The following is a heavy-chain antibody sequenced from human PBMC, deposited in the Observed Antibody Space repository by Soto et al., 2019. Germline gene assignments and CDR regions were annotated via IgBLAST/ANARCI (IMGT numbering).Heavy chain of an antibody. Sequence: ASVKVSCKASGYTFTSYDINWVRQATGQGLEWIGWMNPNSGNTGYAQKFQGRVTMTRNTSISTAYMELSSLRSEDTAVYYCARAPPYYDFWSGYYIRGVGSHYGMDVWGQGTTVTVYS. CDR3: ARAPPYYDFWSGYYIRGVGSHYGMDV. D-gene: IGHD3-3*01. V-gene: IGHV1-8*01. CDR1: GYTFTSYD. J-gene: IGHJ6*02. CDR2: MNPNSGNT.